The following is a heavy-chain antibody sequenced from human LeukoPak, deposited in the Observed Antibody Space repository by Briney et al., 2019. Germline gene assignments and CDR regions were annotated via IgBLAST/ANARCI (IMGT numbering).Heavy chain of an antibody. CDR2: IWYDGSNK. V-gene: IGHV3-33*01. CDR3: ARDILWFGESSPDY. D-gene: IGHD3-10*01. Sequence: PGGSLRLSCAASGFTFSSYGIHWVRQAPGKGLEWVAVIWYDGSNKYYADSVKGRFTISRDNSRNTLYLQMNSLRAEDTAVYYCARDILWFGESSPDYWGQGTLVTVSS. CDR1: GFTFSSYG. J-gene: IGHJ4*02.